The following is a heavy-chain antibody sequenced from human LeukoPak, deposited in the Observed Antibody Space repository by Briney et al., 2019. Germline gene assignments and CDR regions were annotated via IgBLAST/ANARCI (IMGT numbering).Heavy chain of an antibody. CDR3: ARERIERYTYASSDFDY. Sequence: PSETLSLTCTVSGYSISSDYYWGWIRQPPGKGLEWIASVSHSGSTYYNPSLKSRVTISVDTSKNQFSLKVTSVTAANTALYYCARERIERYTYASSDFDYWGRGTLVTVSS. CDR1: GYSISSDYY. D-gene: IGHD5-18*01. CDR2: VSHSGST. V-gene: IGHV4-38-2*02. J-gene: IGHJ4*02.